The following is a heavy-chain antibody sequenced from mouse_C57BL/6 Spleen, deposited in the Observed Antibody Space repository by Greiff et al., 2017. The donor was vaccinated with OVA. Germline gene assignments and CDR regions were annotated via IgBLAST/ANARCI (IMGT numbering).Heavy chain of an antibody. CDR2: IDPSDSET. V-gene: IGHV1-52*01. CDR3: ARGGRGPYAMDY. Sequence: QVQLQQSGAELVRPGSSVKLSCKASGYTFTSYWMHWVKQRPIQGLEWIGNIDPSDSETHYNQKFKDKATLTVDKSSSTAYMQLSSLTSEDSAVDYCARGGRGPYAMDYWGQGTSVTVSS. D-gene: IGHD3-3*01. CDR1: GYTFTSYW. J-gene: IGHJ4*01.